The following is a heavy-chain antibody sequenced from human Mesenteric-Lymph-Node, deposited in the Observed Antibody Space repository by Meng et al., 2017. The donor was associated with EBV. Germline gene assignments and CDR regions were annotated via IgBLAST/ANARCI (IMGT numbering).Heavy chain of an antibody. CDR1: GGSFSGYY. CDR2: INHSGST. J-gene: IGHJ4*02. Sequence: VQVRQCVHGLWSLSETLSLTCAVYGGSFSGYYWSWIRQPPGKGLEWIGEINHSGSTNYNPSLKSRVTISVDTSKNQFSLKLSSVTAADTAVYYCARESPLTYHGAQADYWGQGTLVTVSS. D-gene: IGHD4-17*01. CDR3: ARESPLTYHGAQADY. V-gene: IGHV4-34*01.